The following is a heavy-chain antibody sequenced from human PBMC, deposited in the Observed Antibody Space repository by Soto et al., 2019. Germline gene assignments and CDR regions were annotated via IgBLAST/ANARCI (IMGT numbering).Heavy chain of an antibody. J-gene: IGHJ6*02. D-gene: IGHD3-9*01. CDR1: GFTFSSYA. V-gene: IGHV3-23*01. Sequence: GGSLRLSCAASGFTFSSYAMSWVRQAPGKGLEWVSAISGSGGSTYYADSVKGRFTISRDNSKNTLYLQMNSLRAEDTAVYYCASRGYFLCSCCRADYYAIYVPAQRTTVTVSS. CDR3: ASRGYFLCSCCRADYYAIYV. CDR2: ISGSGGST.